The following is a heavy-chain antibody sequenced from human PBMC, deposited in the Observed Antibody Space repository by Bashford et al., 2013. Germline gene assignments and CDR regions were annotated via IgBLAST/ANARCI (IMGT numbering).Heavy chain of an antibody. CDR1: GESLSGYY. J-gene: IGHJ4*02. D-gene: IGHD3-22*01. V-gene: IGHV4-34*01. CDR3: ARSPPTIVVAGFDY. Sequence: SETLSLTCAVYGESLSGYYWNWIRQPPGKGLEWIGEINHDGRTKYNASLKSRLTISLDTSKNQFSLNLNSVTAADTALYYCARSPPTIVVAGFDYWGQGTLVTVSS. CDR2: INHDGRT.